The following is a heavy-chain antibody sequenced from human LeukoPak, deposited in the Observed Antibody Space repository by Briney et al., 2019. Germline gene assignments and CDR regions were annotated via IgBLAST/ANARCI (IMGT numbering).Heavy chain of an antibody. CDR1: GVSVSSYY. D-gene: IGHD1-7*01. Sequence: KASETLSLTCTVSGVSVSSYYWSWIRQPPGKGLEWIGYIYYSGSTNYNPSLKSRVTISVDTSKNQFSLKLSSVTAADTAVYHCARDNWNYGSSMDVWGQGTTVTVSS. CDR3: ARDNWNYGSSMDV. CDR2: IYYSGST. V-gene: IGHV4-59*02. J-gene: IGHJ6*02.